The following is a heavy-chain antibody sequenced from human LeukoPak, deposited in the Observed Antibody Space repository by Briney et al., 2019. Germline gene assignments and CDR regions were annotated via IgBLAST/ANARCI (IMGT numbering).Heavy chain of an antibody. J-gene: IGHJ4*02. D-gene: IGHD3-9*01. CDR2: IYYSGST. CDR1: GGSISSSNYY. Sequence: PSETLSLTCTVSGGSISSSNYYWVWIRQPPGKGLEWVGSIYYSGSTYHNPSLKSRVTISVDTSKNQFSLKLSSVTAADTAVYYCALRYFDRDYWGQGTLVTVSS. CDR3: ALRYFDRDY. V-gene: IGHV4-39*01.